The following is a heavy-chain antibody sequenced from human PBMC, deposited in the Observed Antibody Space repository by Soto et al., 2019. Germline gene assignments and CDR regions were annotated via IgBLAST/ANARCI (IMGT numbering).Heavy chain of an antibody. CDR1: GYTFTGYY. CDR2: INPNSGGT. D-gene: IGHD5-18*01. V-gene: IGHV1-2*02. CDR3: AREEVHTADPGLYYYYGMDV. Sequence: GASVKVSCKASGYTFTGYYMHWVRQAPGQGLEWMGWINPNSGGTNYAQKFQGRVTMTRDTSISTAYMELSRLRSDDTAVYYCAREEVHTADPGLYYYYGMDVWGQGTTVTVSS. J-gene: IGHJ6*02.